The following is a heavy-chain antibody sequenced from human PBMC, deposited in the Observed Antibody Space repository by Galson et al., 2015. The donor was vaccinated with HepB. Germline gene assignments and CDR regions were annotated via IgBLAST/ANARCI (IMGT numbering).Heavy chain of an antibody. CDR2: ISYDGSNK. CDR3: YSGSYYDAFDI. CDR1: GFTFSSYG. J-gene: IGHJ3*02. D-gene: IGHD1-26*01. Sequence: SLRLSCAASGFTFSSYGMHWVRQAPGKGLEWVAVISYDGSNKYYADSVKGRFTISRDNSKNTLYLQMNSLRAEDTAVYYCYSGSYYDAFDIWGQGTMVTVSS. V-gene: IGHV3-30*03.